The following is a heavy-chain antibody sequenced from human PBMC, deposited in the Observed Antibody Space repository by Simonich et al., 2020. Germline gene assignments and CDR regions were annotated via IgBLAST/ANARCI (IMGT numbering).Heavy chain of an antibody. V-gene: IGHV1-46*01. CDR2: INPSGGST. J-gene: IGHJ6*02. Sequence: QVQLVQSGAEVKKPGASVKVSCKASGYTFTSYYMHWVRQAPGQGLEWMGIINPSGGSTSYAQKFQGRVTMTRDTSTITVYMELSSLRSEDTAGYYCASADSGSYWGYYYYYYGMDVWGQGTTVTVSS. CDR1: GYTFTSYY. D-gene: IGHD1-26*01. CDR3: ASADSGSYWGYYYYYYGMDV.